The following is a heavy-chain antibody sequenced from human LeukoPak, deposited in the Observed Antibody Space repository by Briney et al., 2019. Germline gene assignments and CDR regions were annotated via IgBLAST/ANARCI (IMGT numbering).Heavy chain of an antibody. Sequence: ASVKVSCKASGYTFTGYYMHWVRQAPGQGLEWMGWINPNSGGTNYAQKFQGRLTMTRDTSISTAYMELSSLRSDDTALYYCARDLDYGSGSYNGDCWGQGTQVTVSS. D-gene: IGHD3-10*01. CDR3: ARDLDYGSGSYNGDC. CDR1: GYTFTGYY. CDR2: INPNSGGT. J-gene: IGHJ4*02. V-gene: IGHV1-2*02.